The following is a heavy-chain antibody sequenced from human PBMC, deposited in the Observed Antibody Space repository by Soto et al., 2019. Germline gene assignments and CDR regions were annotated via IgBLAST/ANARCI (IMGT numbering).Heavy chain of an antibody. CDR1: GYTFTSYD. CDR2: MNPNSGNT. CDR3: ASRPQIAADGYNWFDP. Sequence: ASVKVSCKASGYTFTSYDINWVRQATGQGLEWMGWMNPNSGNTGYAQKFQGRVTMTRNTSISTAYMELSSLRSEDTAVYYCASRPQIAADGYNWFDPWGHGTLVTVSS. V-gene: IGHV1-8*01. D-gene: IGHD6-13*01. J-gene: IGHJ5*02.